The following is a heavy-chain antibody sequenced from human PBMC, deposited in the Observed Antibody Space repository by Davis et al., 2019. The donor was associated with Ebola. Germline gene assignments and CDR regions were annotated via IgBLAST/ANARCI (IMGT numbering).Heavy chain of an antibody. CDR3: ARDLYRSGDVAFDI. D-gene: IGHD3-10*01. CDR2: ISSSGSTI. J-gene: IGHJ3*02. CDR1: GFTFSNYE. Sequence: PGGSLRLSCAASGFTFSNYEMNWVRQAPGKGLEWVSYISSSGSTIYYAESVKGRFTISRDNAKNSLFLQMNSLRAEDTAVYYCARDLYRSGDVAFDIWGQGTMVTVSS. V-gene: IGHV3-48*03.